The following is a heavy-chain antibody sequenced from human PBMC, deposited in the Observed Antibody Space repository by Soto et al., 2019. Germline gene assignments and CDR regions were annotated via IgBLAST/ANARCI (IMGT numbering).Heavy chain of an antibody. CDR2: IIPIFGTA. V-gene: IGHV1-69*06. J-gene: IGHJ4*02. Sequence: SVKVSCKASGGTFSSYAISWVRQAPGQGLEWMGGIIPIFGTANYAQKFQGRVTITADKSTSTAYMELSSLRSEDTAVYYCASPKPQYSGSYPSSDYWGQGTLVTVSS. CDR3: ASPKPQYSGSYPSSDY. CDR1: GGTFSSYA. D-gene: IGHD1-26*01.